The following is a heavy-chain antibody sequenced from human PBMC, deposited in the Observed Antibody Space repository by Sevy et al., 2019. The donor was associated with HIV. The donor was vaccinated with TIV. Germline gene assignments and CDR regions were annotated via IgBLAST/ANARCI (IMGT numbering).Heavy chain of an antibody. J-gene: IGHJ4*02. CDR2: ISAYNGNT. CDR3: ARAPGIAVAAMRGYYFDY. V-gene: IGHV1-18*01. Sequence: ASVKVSCKASGYTFTSYGISWVRQAPGQGLEWMGWISAYNGNTNDAQKLQGRVTMTTDTSTSTAYMELRSLRSDDTAVYYCARAPGIAVAAMRGYYFDYWGQGTLVTVSS. CDR1: GYTFTSYG. D-gene: IGHD6-19*01.